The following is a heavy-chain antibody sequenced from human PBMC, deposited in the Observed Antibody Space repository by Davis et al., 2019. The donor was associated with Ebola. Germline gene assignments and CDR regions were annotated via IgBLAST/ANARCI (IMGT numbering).Heavy chain of an antibody. D-gene: IGHD3-10*01. CDR3: ARDATMVRGSWFDP. V-gene: IGHV4-4*02. Sequence: MPGGSLRLSCAVSGGSISSSNWWSWVRQPPGKGLEWIGEIYHSGSTNYNPSLKSRVTISVDKSKNQFSLKLSSVTAADTAVYYCARDATMVRGSWFDPWGQGTLVTVSS. CDR2: IYHSGST. CDR1: GGSISSSNW. J-gene: IGHJ5*02.